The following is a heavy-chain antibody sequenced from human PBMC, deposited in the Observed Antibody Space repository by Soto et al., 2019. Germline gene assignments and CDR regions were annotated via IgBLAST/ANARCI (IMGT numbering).Heavy chain of an antibody. CDR2: VSAYNRNT. V-gene: IGHV1-18*01. CDR1: GYTFSNYG. D-gene: IGHD1-26*01. Sequence: QVQLVQSGPEVKKPGASVKVSCKGSGYTFSNYGVTWVRQAPGQGLERLGWVSAYNRNTAYAQKFEDRVTMTIDTSTNTAYLELRGLTPDDTAVYYCARERRWEPLLYWGQGTL. CDR3: ARERRWEPLLY. J-gene: IGHJ4*02.